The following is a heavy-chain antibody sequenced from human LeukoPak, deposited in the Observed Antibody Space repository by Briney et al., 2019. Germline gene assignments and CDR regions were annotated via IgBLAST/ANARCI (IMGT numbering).Heavy chain of an antibody. CDR3: ASGFTYYDFWSGYYPRNYFDY. CDR1: GFTFSSYA. Sequence: GGSLRLSCAASGFTFSSYAMHWVRQAPGKGLEWVAVISYDGSNKYYADSVKGRFTISRGNSKNTLYLQMNSLRAEDTAVYYCASGFTYYDFWSGYYPRNYFDYWGQGTLVTVSS. CDR2: ISYDGSNK. V-gene: IGHV3-30-3*01. J-gene: IGHJ4*02. D-gene: IGHD3-3*01.